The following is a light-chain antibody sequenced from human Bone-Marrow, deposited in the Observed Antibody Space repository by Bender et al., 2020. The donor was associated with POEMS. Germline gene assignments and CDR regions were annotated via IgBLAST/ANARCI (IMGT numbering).Light chain of an antibody. V-gene: IGLV2-14*02. Sequence: QSALTQPASVSGSPGQSITISCTGTSSDVGSYNLVSWYQQYPGKAPKLMIYEDIKRPSGVSNRFSGSKSRITASLTISGLQAEDEADYYCGSYTSSTTYVFGTGTKLTVL. CDR3: GSYTSSTTYV. CDR1: SSDVGSYNL. J-gene: IGLJ1*01. CDR2: EDI.